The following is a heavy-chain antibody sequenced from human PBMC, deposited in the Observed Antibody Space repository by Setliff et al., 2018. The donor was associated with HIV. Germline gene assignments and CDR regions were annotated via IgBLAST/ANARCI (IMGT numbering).Heavy chain of an antibody. D-gene: IGHD5-12*01. J-gene: IGHJ4*02. CDR3: VRGSISGMYYFDY. V-gene: IGHV1-18*01. CDR1: AYTFSKYG. Sequence: ASVKVSCKASAYTFSKYGISWVRQAPGQGLEWMGWMSPYNGNTNYAQKFQGRVTMTIDTSTRTAYMDLRNLRSDDTAVYYCVRGSISGMYYFDYRGLGTLVTVSS. CDR2: MSPYNGNT.